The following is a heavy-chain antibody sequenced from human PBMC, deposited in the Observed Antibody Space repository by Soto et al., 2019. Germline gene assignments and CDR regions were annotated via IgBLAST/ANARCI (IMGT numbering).Heavy chain of an antibody. J-gene: IGHJ5*02. CDR2: IYYSGST. Sequence: SETLSLTCPVSGGSISSYYWSWIRQPPGKGLEWIGYIYYSGSTNYNPSLKSRVTISVDTSKNQFSLKLSSVTAADTAVYYCASTHTYYYDSSGYHTHWFDPWGQGTLVTVSS. V-gene: IGHV4-59*01. D-gene: IGHD3-22*01. CDR3: ASTHTYYYDSSGYHTHWFDP. CDR1: GGSISSYY.